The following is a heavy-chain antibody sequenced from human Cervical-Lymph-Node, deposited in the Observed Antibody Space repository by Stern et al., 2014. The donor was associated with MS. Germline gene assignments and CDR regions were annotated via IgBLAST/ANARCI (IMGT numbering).Heavy chain of an antibody. D-gene: IGHD6-6*01. V-gene: IGHV4-30-2*01. Sequence: QLQLQEYGSGLVKPSQTLSLTCDVSGDSISSGAYSWNWIRQPPGKGLGWIGAVYHGASASSTPSLKSRVTIPVDRSKNQLSLRLRSVTAADTAVYYCARGLYSSSSVWAYWGQGTLVTVSS. CDR1: GDSISSGAYS. CDR2: VYHGASA. CDR3: ARGLYSSSSVWAY. J-gene: IGHJ4*02.